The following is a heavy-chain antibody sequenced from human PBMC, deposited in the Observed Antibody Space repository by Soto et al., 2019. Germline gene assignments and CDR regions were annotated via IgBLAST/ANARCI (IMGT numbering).Heavy chain of an antibody. D-gene: IGHD4-17*01. CDR3: ARHGDYVFDY. CDR1: GFTFSDYW. J-gene: IGHJ4*02. V-gene: IGHV3-7*02. CDR2: IKKDGSTQ. Sequence: EVQLVESGGGLVQPGGSLRLSCAGSGFTFSDYWMGWIRQAPGKGLEWVANIKKDGSTQYYVDSLRGRFTISRDNAKNSVYLHMNSLRVEDTAVYYCARHGDYVFDYWGQGTLVTASS.